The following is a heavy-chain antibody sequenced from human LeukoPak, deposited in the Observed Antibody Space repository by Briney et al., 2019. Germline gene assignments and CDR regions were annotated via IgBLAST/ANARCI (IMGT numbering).Heavy chain of an antibody. CDR3: AKAKGDYGSGSYSRTFDY. Sequence: RPGGSLRLSCAASGFTFSSYAMSWVRQAPGKGLEWVSTISGGGGTTYYADSVKGRFTISRDNSKDTLYLQMNSLRAEDTAVYYCAKAKGDYGSGSYSRTFDYWGQGTLVTVSS. J-gene: IGHJ4*02. D-gene: IGHD3-10*01. CDR1: GFTFSSYA. V-gene: IGHV3-23*01. CDR2: ISGGGGTT.